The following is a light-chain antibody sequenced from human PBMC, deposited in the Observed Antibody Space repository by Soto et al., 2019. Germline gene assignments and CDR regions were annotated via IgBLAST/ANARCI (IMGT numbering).Light chain of an antibody. J-gene: IGLJ1*01. CDR3: ATGDSSLNAAA. CDR1: SSNIGNNY. Sequence: QSVLTQPPSVSAAPGQKVTISCSGRSSNIGNNYVSWYQHLPGTAPQLLIYDNDDRPSGIPDRFSGSKSGTSATLAITGLQTGDEADYYCATGDSSLNAAAFGPGTKVTVL. CDR2: DND. V-gene: IGLV1-51*01.